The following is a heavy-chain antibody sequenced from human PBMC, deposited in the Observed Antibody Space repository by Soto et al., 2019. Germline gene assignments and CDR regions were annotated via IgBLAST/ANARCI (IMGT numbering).Heavy chain of an antibody. CDR1: GSGFISSG. CDR2: IVVASGQT. CDR3: SADRPDIGVGWWV. V-gene: IGHV1-58*02. Sequence: SVKVSCKASGSGFISSGIQWVRQAHGQRLEWIGWIVVASGQTNYAQNFRGRVAITRDTSTATAYIELTGLTSEDTAVYFCSADRPDIGVGWWVWGQGTTVTVSS. D-gene: IGHD2-15*01. J-gene: IGHJ6*02.